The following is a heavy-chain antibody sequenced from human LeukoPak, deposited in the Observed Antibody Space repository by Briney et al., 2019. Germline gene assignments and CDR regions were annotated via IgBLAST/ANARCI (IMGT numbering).Heavy chain of an antibody. Sequence: GGSLRLSCTASGFTFGDYAMSWVRQAPGKGLEWVGFIRNKAYGGTTEYAASVKGRFTISRDDSKSIAYLQMNSLKTEDTAVYYCARDDSSGWYFSLWGQGTLVTVSS. J-gene: IGHJ4*02. CDR1: GFTFGDYA. D-gene: IGHD6-19*01. CDR2: IRNKAYGGTT. V-gene: IGHV3-49*04. CDR3: ARDDSSGWYFSL.